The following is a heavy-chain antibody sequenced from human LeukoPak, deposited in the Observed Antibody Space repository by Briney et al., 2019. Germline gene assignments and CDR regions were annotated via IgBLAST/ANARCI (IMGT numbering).Heavy chain of an antibody. V-gene: IGHV4-34*01. CDR3: ARTPDIPKHNWFDP. CDR1: GGSFSGYY. J-gene: IGHJ5*02. CDR2: INHSGST. Sequence: SETLSLTCAVYGGSFSGYYWSWIRQPPGKGLEWIGEINHSGSTNCNPSLKSRVTISVDTSKNQFSLKLSSVTAADTAVYYCARTPDIPKHNWFDPWDQGTLVTVSS. D-gene: IGHD3-9*01.